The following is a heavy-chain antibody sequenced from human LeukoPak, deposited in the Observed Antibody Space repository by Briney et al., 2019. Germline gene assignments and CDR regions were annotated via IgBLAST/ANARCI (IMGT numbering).Heavy chain of an antibody. CDR1: GFTFDDYA. J-gene: IGHJ6*03. D-gene: IGHD3-22*01. CDR3: ARVRYYDSSGYSPSYYYYYYMDV. Sequence: PGGSLRLSCAASGFTFDDYAMHWVRQAPGKGLEWVSGISWNSGSIGYADSVKGRFTISRDNAKNSLYLQMNSLRAEDTALYYCARVRYYDSSGYSPSYYYYYYMDVWGKGTTVTVSS. V-gene: IGHV3-9*01. CDR2: ISWNSGSI.